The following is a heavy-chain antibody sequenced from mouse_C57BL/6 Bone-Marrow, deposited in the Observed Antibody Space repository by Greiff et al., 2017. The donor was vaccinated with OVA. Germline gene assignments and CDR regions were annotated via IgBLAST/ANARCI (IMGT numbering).Heavy chain of an antibody. D-gene: IGHD2-1*01. J-gene: IGHJ2*01. CDR3: TSYGNFDY. CDR2: LDTENGDT. V-gene: IGHV14-4*01. CDR1: GFNIKADY. Sequence: EVQVVESGAELVRPGASVKLSCTASGFNIKADYMHWVKQRPEQGLEWIGWLDTENGDTEYASKFKGKATISADTSSNTSYLQLSSLTSEDTAVYYCTSYGNFDYWGQGTTLTVSS.